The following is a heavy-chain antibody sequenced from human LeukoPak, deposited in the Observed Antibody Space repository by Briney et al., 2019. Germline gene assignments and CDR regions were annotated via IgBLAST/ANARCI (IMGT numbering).Heavy chain of an antibody. CDR3: ARVSSSSLDYYYYYMDV. D-gene: IGHD6-6*01. V-gene: IGHV1-2*06. CDR2: INPNSGGT. J-gene: IGHJ6*03. Sequence: ASVKVSCKASGYTFTGYYMHWVRQAPGQGLEWMGRINPNSGGTSYAQKFQGRVTMTRDTSISTAYMELSRLRSDDTAVYYCARVSSSSLDYYYYYMDVWGKGTTVTVSS. CDR1: GYTFTGYY.